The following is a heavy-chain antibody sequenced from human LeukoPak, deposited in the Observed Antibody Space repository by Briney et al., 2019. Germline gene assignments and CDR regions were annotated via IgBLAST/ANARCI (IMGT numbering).Heavy chain of an antibody. V-gene: IGHV1-18*01. D-gene: IGHD3-16*01. Sequence: ASVKVSCKASSYTFTSYGISWVRQAPGQGLEWMGWISAFNGNTNYAQRLQGRVTMTTDTSASTAYMELRSLKSDDTAMYYRARVVNLGGAYRAFDYGAGGPRVTVSS. CDR2: ISAFNGNT. J-gene: IGHJ4*02. CDR1: SYTFTSYG. CDR3: ARVVNLGGAYRAFDY.